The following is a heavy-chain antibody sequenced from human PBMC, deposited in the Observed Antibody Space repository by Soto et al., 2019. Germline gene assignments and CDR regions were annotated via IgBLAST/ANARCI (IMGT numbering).Heavy chain of an antibody. CDR2: IYPGDSDT. V-gene: IGHV5-51*01. Sequence: XESLKISCKGSGYSFASYWIGWVRQMPGKGLEWMGIIYPGDSDTRYSPSFQGQVTISADKSISTAYLQWSSLKASDTAMYYCARHFYGSGSYYTPRLDYWGQGTLVTVSS. CDR1: GYSFASYW. D-gene: IGHD3-10*01. J-gene: IGHJ4*02. CDR3: ARHFYGSGSYYTPRLDY.